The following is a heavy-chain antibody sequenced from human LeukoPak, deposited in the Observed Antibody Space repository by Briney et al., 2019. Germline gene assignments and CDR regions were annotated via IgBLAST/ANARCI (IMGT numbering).Heavy chain of an antibody. CDR1: GFTFSSYA. D-gene: IGHD3-10*01. V-gene: IGHV3-30-3*01. CDR2: ISYDGSNK. J-gene: IGHJ4*02. Sequence: GGSLRLSCAASGFTFSSYAMHWVRQAPGKGLEWVAVISYDGSNKYYADSVKGRFTIARDNSKNTLYLQMNSLRAEDTAVYYCVRGNNPIAHRLLWFGELLFYFDYWGQGTLVTVSS. CDR3: VRGNNPIAHRLLWFGELLFYFDY.